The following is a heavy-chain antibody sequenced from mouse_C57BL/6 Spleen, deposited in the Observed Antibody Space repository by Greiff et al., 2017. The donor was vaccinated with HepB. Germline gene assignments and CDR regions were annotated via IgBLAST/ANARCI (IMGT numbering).Heavy chain of an antibody. CDR2: IYPSDSET. D-gene: IGHD4-1*01. J-gene: IGHJ3*01. Sequence: QVQLQQPGAELVRPGSSVKLSCKASGYTFTSYWMDWVKQRPGQGLEWIGNIYPSDSETHYNQKFKDKATLTVDKSSSTAYMQLSSLTSEDSAVYYCARELGLLAYWGQGTLVTVSA. CDR3: ARELGLLAY. V-gene: IGHV1-61*01. CDR1: GYTFTSYW.